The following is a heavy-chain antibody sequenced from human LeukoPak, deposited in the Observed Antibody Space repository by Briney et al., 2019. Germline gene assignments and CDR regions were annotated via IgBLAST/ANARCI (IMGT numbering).Heavy chain of an antibody. Sequence: SETLSLTCTVSGGSISNYYWSWIRQPPGKGLEWIGYIYYSGSSNYNPSLKSRVTISVDTSKNQFSLKLSSVTAADTAVYYGARDSRADIWGQGTMVTVSS. D-gene: IGHD2-2*01. CDR3: ARDSRADI. J-gene: IGHJ3*02. CDR1: GGSISNYY. V-gene: IGHV4-59*01. CDR2: IYYSGSS.